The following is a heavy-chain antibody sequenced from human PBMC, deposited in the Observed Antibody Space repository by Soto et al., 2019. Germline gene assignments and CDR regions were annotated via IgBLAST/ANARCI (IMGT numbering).Heavy chain of an antibody. CDR3: ARYGVSQVSYYYYGMDA. J-gene: IGHJ6*02. CDR1: GFTFSSYS. CDR2: ISSSSSYI. D-gene: IGHD6-13*01. Sequence: PVGSLRLSCAASGFTFSSYSMNWVRQAPGKGLEWVSSISSSSSYIYYADSVKGRFTISRDNAKNSLYLQMNSLRAEDTAVYYCARYGVSQVSYYYYGMDAWGQGTTVTVS. V-gene: IGHV3-21*01.